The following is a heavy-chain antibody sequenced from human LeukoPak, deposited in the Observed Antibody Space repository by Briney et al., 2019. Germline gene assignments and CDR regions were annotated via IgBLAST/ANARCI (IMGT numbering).Heavy chain of an antibody. CDR1: GFTFGDYA. CDR3: ARIIVVVPAAKGAIDY. J-gene: IGHJ4*02. CDR2: INHSGST. V-gene: IGHV4-34*01. D-gene: IGHD2-2*01. Sequence: LRLSCTASGFTFGDYALSWFRQAPGKGLEWIGEINHSGSTNYNPSLKSRVTISVDTSKNQFSLKLSSVTAADTAVYYCARIIVVVPAAKGAIDYWGQGTLVTVSS.